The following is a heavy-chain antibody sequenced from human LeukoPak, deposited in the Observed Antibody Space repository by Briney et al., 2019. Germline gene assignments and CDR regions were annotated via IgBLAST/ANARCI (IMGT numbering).Heavy chain of an antibody. D-gene: IGHD2-2*01. J-gene: IGHJ3*02. Sequence: ASVKVSCKASGYTFTGYYMHWVRQAPGQGLEWMGWINPNSGGTNYAQKFQGRVTMTRDTSISTAYMELSRLRSDDTAVYYCALIEDRVVAFDMWGQGTMVTVSS. CDR2: INPNSGGT. V-gene: IGHV1-2*02. CDR3: ALIEDRVVAFDM. CDR1: GYTFTGYY.